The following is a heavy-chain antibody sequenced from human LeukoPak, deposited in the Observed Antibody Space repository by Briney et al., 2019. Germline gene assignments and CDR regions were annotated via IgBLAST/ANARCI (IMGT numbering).Heavy chain of an antibody. Sequence: PSVKVSCKASGYTFTAYYIHWVRQAPGQGLEWMGWISPNSGGTDYAQKFQGRVTMTRDTSISTTYVELSSLTSDDTAVYYCAIQPWGSGNNWYFDLWGRGTLVTVSS. D-gene: IGHD7-27*01. CDR2: ISPNSGGT. CDR3: AIQPWGSGNNWYFDL. J-gene: IGHJ2*01. V-gene: IGHV1-2*02. CDR1: GYTFTAYY.